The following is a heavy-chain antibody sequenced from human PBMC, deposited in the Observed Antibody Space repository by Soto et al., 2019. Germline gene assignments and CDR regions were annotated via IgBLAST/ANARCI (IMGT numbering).Heavy chain of an antibody. V-gene: IGHV4-39*02. CDR2: IYFSASK. Sequence: QLQLQESGPRLVKPSETLSLTCSVSVGSISSRSKSWGWIRQPPGKGLEWIGNIYFSASKHYNPSLEGRVAIAEDTPNNQLSLRLSSVTAADTAVYYCGREPGQCDSTNCFGYYTVDVWGQGTTVTVS. CDR1: VGSISSRSKS. D-gene: IGHD2-2*01. J-gene: IGHJ6*02. CDR3: GREPGQCDSTNCFGYYTVDV.